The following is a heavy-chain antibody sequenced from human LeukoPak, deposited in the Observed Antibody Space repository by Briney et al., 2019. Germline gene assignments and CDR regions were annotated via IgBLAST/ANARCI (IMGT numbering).Heavy chain of an antibody. CDR3: ARGEVGPSS. D-gene: IGHD1-26*01. CDR1: GYTFSSNW. V-gene: IGHV3-74*03. Sequence: PGGSLRLSCAASGYTFSSNWMHWVRHAQGEGLVWVSRVNNDGSDVKYADFVEGRFTSSRDNAKNTLYLQMNSLRVEDTAVYYSARGEVGPSSWGQGTLVTVSS. CDR2: VNNDGSDV. J-gene: IGHJ5*02.